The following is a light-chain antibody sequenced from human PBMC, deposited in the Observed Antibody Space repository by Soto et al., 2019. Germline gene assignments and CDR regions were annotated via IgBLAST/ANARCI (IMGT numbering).Light chain of an antibody. CDR2: GDN. J-gene: IGLJ2*01. Sequence: QSALTQHAYVSGSPGQSITISCTGTSSDVGRYNLVSWYQHHPGKAPKLMSYGDNKRPSGISNRFSGSRSGNTASLTISGLQAEDEADYHCCSYADGNTVVFGGGTKLTVL. V-gene: IGLV2-23*01. CDR1: SSDVGRYNL. CDR3: CSYADGNTVV.